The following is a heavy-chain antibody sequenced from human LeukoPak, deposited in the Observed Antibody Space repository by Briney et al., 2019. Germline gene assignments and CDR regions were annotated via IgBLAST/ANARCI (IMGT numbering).Heavy chain of an antibody. J-gene: IGHJ4*02. CDR2: ISGDGGDT. D-gene: IGHD3-3*01. V-gene: IGHV3-43*02. CDR1: GFPFGVHA. CDR3: AKDEWFIYRADFILDY. Sequence: GGSLRLSCAASGFPFGVHAMHWVRQATGKGLEWVSLISGDGGDTYYADSVKGRFTIPRDNSKNSLYLQMNSLRAEDSALYYCAKDEWFIYRADFILDYWGQGTLVTVSS.